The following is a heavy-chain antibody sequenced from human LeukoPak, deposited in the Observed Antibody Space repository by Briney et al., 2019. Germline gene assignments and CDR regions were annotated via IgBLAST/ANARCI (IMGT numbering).Heavy chain of an antibody. CDR3: ARGRAWFDH. CDR2: IYPAQSDT. V-gene: IGHV5-51*01. D-gene: IGHD1-26*01. Sequence: GESLKISCKTSGYSFPIFWIGWVRQMPGKGLEWVGIIYPAQSDTTYSPSFQGQVTISADKSTSTAYLQWSSLKASDSAMYYCARGRAWFDHWGQGTQVTVSS. J-gene: IGHJ5*02. CDR1: GYSFPIFW.